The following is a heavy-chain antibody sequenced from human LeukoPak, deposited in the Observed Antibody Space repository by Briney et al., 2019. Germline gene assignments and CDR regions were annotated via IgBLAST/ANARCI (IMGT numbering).Heavy chain of an antibody. CDR2: IYTSGST. V-gene: IGHV4-61*02. D-gene: IGHD4-17*01. CDR3: ARLNYGDYNFDY. Sequence: PSETLSLTCTVSGGSISSGSYYWSWIRQPAGKGLEWIGRIYTSGSTNYNPSLKSRVTISVDTSKNQFSLKLSSVTAADTAVYYCARLNYGDYNFDYWGQGTLVTVSS. J-gene: IGHJ4*02. CDR1: GGSISSGSYY.